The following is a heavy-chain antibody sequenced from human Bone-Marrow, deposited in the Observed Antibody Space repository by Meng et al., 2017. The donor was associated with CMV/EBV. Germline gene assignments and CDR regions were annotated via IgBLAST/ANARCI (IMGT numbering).Heavy chain of an antibody. CDR2: IYHDEGT. Sequence: SETLSLTCTVSGYSISSGYYWGWIRQPPGKGLQWIGSIYHDEGTYYNPSLKSRVTISVDTSKNQFSLRLSSVTAADTAVYYCAGNYYDSSGYYWLWQVDYWGQGTLVTGSS. J-gene: IGHJ4*02. CDR1: GYSISSGYY. CDR3: AGNYYDSSGYYWLWQVDY. V-gene: IGHV4-38-2*02. D-gene: IGHD3-22*01.